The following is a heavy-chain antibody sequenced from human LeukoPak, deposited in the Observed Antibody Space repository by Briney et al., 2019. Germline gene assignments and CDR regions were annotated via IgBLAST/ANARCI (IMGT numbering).Heavy chain of an antibody. J-gene: IGHJ5*02. CDR2: IYYSGYT. Sequence: SETLSLTCTVSGGSISSYYWSWIRQPPGKGLEWIGCIYYSGYTNYKSSLKSRVTISVDTSKNQFSLKLSSVTAADTAVYYCARYSSGPDWFDPWGQGTLVTVSS. CDR3: ARYSSGPDWFDP. D-gene: IGHD6-19*01. CDR1: GGSISSYY. V-gene: IGHV4-59*08.